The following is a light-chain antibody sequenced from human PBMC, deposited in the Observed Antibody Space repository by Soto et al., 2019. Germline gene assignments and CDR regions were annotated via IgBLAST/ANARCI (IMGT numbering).Light chain of an antibody. V-gene: IGLV1-51*01. J-gene: IGLJ2*01. Sequence: QSVFTQPTSVSAAPGQTVTISCSGSSSNIVSWYQQLPGTAPQRRIYDNNKRPSGLPDRFSGSKSGTSAPLSITGLQTGDEADYYCGTWDPSLSAVVFGGGTKLTVL. CDR3: GTWDPSLSAVV. CDR2: DNN. CDR1: SSNI.